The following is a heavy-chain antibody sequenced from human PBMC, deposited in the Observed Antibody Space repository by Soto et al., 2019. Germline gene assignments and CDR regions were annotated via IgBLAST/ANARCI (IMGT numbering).Heavy chain of an antibody. CDR1: GFTFSTHA. V-gene: IGHV3-23*01. J-gene: IGHJ6*02. CDR2: VNRDGNT. Sequence: GGSLRLSCAASGFTFSTHAMSWVRQAPGKGLDWVSIVNRDGNTFYADSVKGRFTISRDNSKNTLYLQMNSLRGDDTAVYYCAKGYEVSPPVASGWYSNYFYGVDVWGRGTTVTVSS. CDR3: AKGYEVSPPVASGWYSNYFYGVDV. D-gene: IGHD6-19*01.